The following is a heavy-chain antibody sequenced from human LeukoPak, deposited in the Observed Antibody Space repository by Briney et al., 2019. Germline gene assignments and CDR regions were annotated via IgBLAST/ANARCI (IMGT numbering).Heavy chain of an antibody. J-gene: IGHJ4*02. D-gene: IGHD2/OR15-2a*01. CDR2: IITNSGST. CDR3: ARDVNYSFDY. V-gene: IGHV1-18*01. Sequence: ASVLVSCKPSGYSSTRNGIRRGRHAPARRVERMGWIITNSGSTNYAQKFQDRVILTTDTSTSPAYMELRSLATDDPAVYYCARDVNYSFDYWGQGTLVTVPS. CDR1: GYSSTRNG.